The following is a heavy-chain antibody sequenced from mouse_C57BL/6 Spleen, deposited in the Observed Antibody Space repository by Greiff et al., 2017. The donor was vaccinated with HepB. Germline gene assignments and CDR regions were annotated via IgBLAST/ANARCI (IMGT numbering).Heavy chain of an antibody. D-gene: IGHD5-1*01. CDR2: ISSGSSTI. CDR3: GRQYCTRFGY. Sequence: EVKLVESGGGLVKPGGSLKLSCAASGFTFSDYGMHWVRQAPEKGLEWVAYISSGSSTIYYADTVKGRFTISRDNAKNILFLQMTSLRSEDTAMYYCGRQYCTRFGYLGQGTLVTVSA. J-gene: IGHJ3*01. CDR1: GFTFSDYG. V-gene: IGHV5-17*01.